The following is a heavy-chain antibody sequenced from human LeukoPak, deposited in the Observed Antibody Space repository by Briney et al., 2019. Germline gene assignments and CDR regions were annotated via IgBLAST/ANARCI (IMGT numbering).Heavy chain of an antibody. J-gene: IGHJ5*02. Sequence: KASETLSLTCTVSGGSISSYYWSWIRQPPGKGLEWIGYIYYSGSTNYNPSLKSRVTISVDTSKNQFSLKLSSVTAADTAVYYCARLVPQHSNWFDPWGQGTLVTVSS. CDR3: ARLVPQHSNWFDP. V-gene: IGHV4-59*01. CDR1: GGSISSYY. CDR2: IYYSGST. D-gene: IGHD2-8*02.